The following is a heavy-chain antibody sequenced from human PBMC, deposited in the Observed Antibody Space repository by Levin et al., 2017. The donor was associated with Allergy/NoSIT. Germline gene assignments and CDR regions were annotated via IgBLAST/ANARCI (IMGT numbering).Heavy chain of an antibody. CDR1: GFTFTGYY. CDR3: ARQGYYGSGSYYAY. D-gene: IGHD3-10*01. J-gene: IGHJ4*02. CDR2: INPNSGGT. Sequence: GESLKISCKASGFTFTGYYIHWVRQAPGQGLEWMGWINPNSGGTNYAQKFQGRVTMTRDTSISTAYMELSRLRSDDTAVYYCARQGYYGSGSYYAYWGQGTLVTVSS. V-gene: IGHV1-2*02.